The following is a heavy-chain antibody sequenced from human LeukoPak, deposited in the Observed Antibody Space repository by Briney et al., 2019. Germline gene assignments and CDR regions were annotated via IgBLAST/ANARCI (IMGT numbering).Heavy chain of an antibody. CDR2: ISAYNGNT. V-gene: IGHV1-18*01. Sequence: GASVKVSCKASGYTFTSYGISWVRQAPGQGLEWMGWISAYNGNTNYAQKLQGRVTMTTDTSTSTAYMELRSPRSDDTAVYYCARAGSSRFSVPYYFNYWGQGTPVTVSS. D-gene: IGHD6-13*01. CDR1: GYTFTSYG. J-gene: IGHJ4*02. CDR3: ARAGSSRFSVPYYFNY.